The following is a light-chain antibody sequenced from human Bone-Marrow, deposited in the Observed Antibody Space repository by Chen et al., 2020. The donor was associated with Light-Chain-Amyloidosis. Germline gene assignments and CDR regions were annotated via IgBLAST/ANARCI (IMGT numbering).Light chain of an antibody. Sequence: QSALTQPASVTGSPGQSITISCTGSSSDVGDFNYVSWYQRHPRKAPKLVIAEISNCPSGASNRFSGYTASNTASLTSSGLQADDEADYYCSSYTSRSLHVFATGTKVTVL. CDR1: SSDVGDFNY. CDR2: EIS. CDR3: SSYTSRSLHV. V-gene: IGLV2-14*01. J-gene: IGLJ1*01.